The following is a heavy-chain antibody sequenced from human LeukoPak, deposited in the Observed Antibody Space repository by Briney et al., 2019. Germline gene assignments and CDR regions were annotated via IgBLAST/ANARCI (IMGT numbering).Heavy chain of an antibody. Sequence: SETLSLTCTVSGGSISSSSYYWGWIRQPPGKGLEWIGSIYYSGSTYYNPSLKSRVTISVDTSKNQFSLKLSSVTAADTAVYYCARDDGWPPYGGFDYWGQGTLVTVSS. V-gene: IGHV4-39*07. CDR2: IYYSGST. J-gene: IGHJ4*02. CDR1: GGSISSSSYY. CDR3: ARDDGWPPYGGFDY. D-gene: IGHD3-10*01.